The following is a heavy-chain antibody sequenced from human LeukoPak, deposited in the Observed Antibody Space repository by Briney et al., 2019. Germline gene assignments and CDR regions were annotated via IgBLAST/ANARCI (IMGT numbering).Heavy chain of an antibody. CDR2: MYHSGSS. CDR1: GYSISSGFY. V-gene: IGHV4-38-2*02. J-gene: IGHJ4*02. Sequence: SETLSLTCTVSGYSISSGFYWGWIRQPPGKGLEWIGSMYHSGSSYYNPSLKSRVTISLVTSENQFSLKLSSVTAADTAVYYCARGRPYFDYWGQGTLVTVSS. CDR3: ARGRPYFDY.